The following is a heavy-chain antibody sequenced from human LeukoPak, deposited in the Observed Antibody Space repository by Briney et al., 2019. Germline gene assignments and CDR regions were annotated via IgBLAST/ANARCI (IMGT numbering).Heavy chain of an antibody. D-gene: IGHD3-10*01. CDR1: GASISSSNW. V-gene: IGHV3-53*01. CDR2: IYSGGNT. J-gene: IGHJ4*02. Sequence: ETLSLTCAVSGASISSSNWWSWVRQAPGKGLEWVSLIYSGGNTYYADSVKGRFTISRDNSENTLYLQMNSLRAEDTAVYRCASGEWPHDYWGQGTLVTVSS. CDR3: ASGEWPHDY.